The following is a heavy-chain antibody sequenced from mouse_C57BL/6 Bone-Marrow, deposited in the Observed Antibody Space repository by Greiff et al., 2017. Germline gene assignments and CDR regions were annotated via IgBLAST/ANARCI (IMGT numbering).Heavy chain of an antibody. CDR3: ARLQLRPPFAY. V-gene: IGHV1-42*01. Sequence: VQLQQSGPELVKPGASVKISCKASGYSFTGYYMNWVKQSPDKSLEWIGEINPRTGGTTYNQKFKAKATLTVDKSSSTAYMQLKSLTSEYSAVYSCARLQLRPPFAYWGQGTLVTVSA. CDR2: INPRTGGT. J-gene: IGHJ3*01. D-gene: IGHD3-2*02. CDR1: GYSFTGYY.